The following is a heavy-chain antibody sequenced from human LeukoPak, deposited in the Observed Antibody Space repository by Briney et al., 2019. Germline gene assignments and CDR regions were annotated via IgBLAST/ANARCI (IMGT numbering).Heavy chain of an antibody. CDR2: ISSSSSYI. J-gene: IGHJ6*03. D-gene: IGHD4-11*01. CDR3: AGGVDYSNYEVYYYYYMDV. V-gene: IGHV3-21*04. CDR1: GFTFSSYS. Sequence: PGGSLRLSCAASGFTFSSYSMNWVRQAPGKGLEWVSSISSSSSYIYYADSVKGRFTISRDNAKNSLYLQMNSLRAEDTAVYYCAGGVDYSNYEVYYYYYMDVWGKGTTVTVSS.